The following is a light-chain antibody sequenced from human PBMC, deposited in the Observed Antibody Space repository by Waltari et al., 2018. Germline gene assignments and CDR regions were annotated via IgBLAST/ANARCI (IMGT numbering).Light chain of an antibody. CDR1: QDIGNY. J-gene: IGKJ3*01. CDR3: QQFDNLIFT. CDR2: DAS. V-gene: IGKV1-33*01. Sequence: DIKMTQSPSSLSASVGDRVIITCQASQDIGNYLNWYQHKPGKAPKVMIYDASNLETGVPSRFSGSGSVTDFTFTISSLQPEDIATYYCQQFDNLIFTFGPGTKVDIK.